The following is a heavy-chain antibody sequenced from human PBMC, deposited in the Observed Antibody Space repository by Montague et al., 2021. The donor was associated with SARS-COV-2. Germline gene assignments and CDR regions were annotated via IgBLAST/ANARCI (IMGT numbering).Heavy chain of an antibody. Sequence: SETLSLTCTVSGGSISSSSYYWGWIRQPPGKGLEWIGSIYYSGSTYYNPSLKSRVTISVDTSKNQFSLKLSSVTAADTAVYYCARHASYDYSKDLYYYYYYGRDGGGQGTTCTVSS. J-gene: IGHJ6*02. CDR1: GGSISSSSYY. V-gene: IGHV4-39*01. CDR3: ARHASYDYSKDLYYYYYYGRDG. CDR2: IYYSGST. D-gene: IGHD4-11*01.